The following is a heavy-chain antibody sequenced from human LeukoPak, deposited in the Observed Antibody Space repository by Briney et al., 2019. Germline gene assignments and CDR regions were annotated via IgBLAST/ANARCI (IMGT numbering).Heavy chain of an antibody. V-gene: IGHV3-30*18. J-gene: IGHJ4*02. CDR2: ISYDGSNK. D-gene: IGHD5-24*01. Sequence: GGSLRLSCAASGFTFSSYGMHWVRQAPGKGLEWVAVISYDGSNKYYADSVKGRFTISRDNSKNTLYLQMNSLRAEHTAVYYCAKMGRLATSDFDYWGQGTLVTVSS. CDR1: GFTFSSYG. CDR3: AKMGRLATSDFDY.